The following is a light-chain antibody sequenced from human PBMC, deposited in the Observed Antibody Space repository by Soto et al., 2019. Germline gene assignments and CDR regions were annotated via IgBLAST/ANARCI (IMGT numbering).Light chain of an antibody. Sequence: ELLLTQSPGTLSLSPGERATLSCRASQSVSNYYLAWYQQKHGQATMLLFYGSSKRATGISDWFSGSGSRTVITLTISRLEPEVFAVYYCQQYGSSGTSGQGTKVDIK. CDR3: QQYGSSGT. CDR2: GSS. V-gene: IGKV3-20*01. CDR1: QSVSNYY. J-gene: IGKJ1*01.